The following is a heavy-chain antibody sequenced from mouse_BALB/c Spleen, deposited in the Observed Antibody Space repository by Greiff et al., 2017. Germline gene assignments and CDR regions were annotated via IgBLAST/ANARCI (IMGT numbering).Heavy chain of an antibody. Sequence: EVKLMESGAELVMPGALVKLSCKASGFNITDYYMHWVKQRPEQGLEWIGWIDPENGNTIYDPKFQGKASITADTSSNTAYLQLSSLTSEDTAVYYCARGPEAMDYWGQGTSVTVSS. CDR2: IDPENGNT. V-gene: IGHV14-1*02. CDR1: GFNITDYY. J-gene: IGHJ4*01. CDR3: ARGPEAMDY.